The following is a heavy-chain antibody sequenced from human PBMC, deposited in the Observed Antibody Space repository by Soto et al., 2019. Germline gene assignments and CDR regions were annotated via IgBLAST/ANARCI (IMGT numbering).Heavy chain of an antibody. V-gene: IGHV3-30-3*01. Sequence: GGSLRLSCAASGFTFSSYAMHWVRQAPGKGLEWVAVISYDGSNKYYADSVKGRFTISRDNSKNTLYLQMNSLRAEDTAVYYCARSDSYGQRHAFSSWGQGTMVTVAS. CDR3: ARSDSYGQRHAFSS. J-gene: IGHJ3*02. CDR2: ISYDGSNK. D-gene: IGHD5-18*01. CDR1: GFTFSSYA.